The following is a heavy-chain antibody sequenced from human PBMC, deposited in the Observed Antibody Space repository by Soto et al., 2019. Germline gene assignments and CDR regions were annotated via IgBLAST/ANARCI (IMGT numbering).Heavy chain of an antibody. CDR1: GGTFRTYA. CDR3: AKGAVAGTPTSYYYYGMDV. Sequence: QVQLLQSGAEVKKPGSSVRVSCEASGGTFRTYAISWVRQAPGQGLEWMGEIIPIFGTVNYAQKFQGRDTINADESTTTVYMDLRSLRSEDTAVYYCAKGAVAGTPTSYYYYGMDVWGQGTTVTVSS. CDR2: IIPIFGTV. V-gene: IGHV1-69*12. D-gene: IGHD6-19*01. J-gene: IGHJ6*02.